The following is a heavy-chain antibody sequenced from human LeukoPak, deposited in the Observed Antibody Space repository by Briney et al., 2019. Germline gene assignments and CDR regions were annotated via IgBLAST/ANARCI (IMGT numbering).Heavy chain of an antibody. V-gene: IGHV1-46*01. Sequence: ASAKVSCKASGYTFTSHYMHWVRQAPGQGLEWMGIINPSGGSTSYAQKFQGRVTMTRDMSTSTVYMELSSLRSEDTAVYYCARANDDVLLWFGESHYYMDVWGKGTTVTVSS. D-gene: IGHD3-10*01. CDR3: ARANDDVLLWFGESHYYMDV. J-gene: IGHJ6*03. CDR1: GYTFTSHY. CDR2: INPSGGST.